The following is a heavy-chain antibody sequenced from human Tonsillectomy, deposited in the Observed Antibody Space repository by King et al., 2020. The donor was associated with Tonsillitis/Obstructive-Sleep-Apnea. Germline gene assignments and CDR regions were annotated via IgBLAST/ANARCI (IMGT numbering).Heavy chain of an antibody. CDR1: GYTFTSYG. V-gene: IGHV1-18*01. Sequence: VQLVQSGAEVKKPGASVKVSCKASGYTFTSYGISWVRQAPGQGLEWMGWISAYNGNTNDAQNLQGRVTMTTDTSTSTAYMELRSLRADDTAVYYCARGLSRYCSSTSCYDAFDIWGQGTMVTVSS. CDR3: ARGLSRYCSSTSCYDAFDI. CDR2: ISAYNGNT. J-gene: IGHJ3*02. D-gene: IGHD2-2*01.